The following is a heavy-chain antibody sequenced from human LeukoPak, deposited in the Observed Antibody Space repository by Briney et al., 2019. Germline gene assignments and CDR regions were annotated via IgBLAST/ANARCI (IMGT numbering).Heavy chain of an antibody. V-gene: IGHV1-18*01. D-gene: IGHD3-3*01. CDR1: GYTFTSYG. Sequence: ASVKVSCKASGYTFTSYGISWVRQAPGQGLEWMGWISAYNGDTIYAQKFQGRVTMTEDTSTDTAYMELSSLRSEDTAVYYCATVKDESGYYDEFDYWGQGTLVTVSS. CDR2: ISAYNGDT. CDR3: ATVKDESGYYDEFDY. J-gene: IGHJ4*02.